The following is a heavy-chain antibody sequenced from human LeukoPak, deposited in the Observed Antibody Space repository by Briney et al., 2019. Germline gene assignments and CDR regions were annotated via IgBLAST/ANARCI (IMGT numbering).Heavy chain of an antibody. CDR1: GFTFSSYS. J-gene: IGHJ3*02. CDR3: ATISRIVGATGDAFDI. D-gene: IGHD1-26*01. V-gene: IGHV3-21*01. Sequence: PGGSLRLSCAASGFTFSSYSMNWVRQAPGKGLEWVSSISSSSSYIYYADSVKGRFTISRDNAKNSLYLQMNSQRAEDTAVYYCATISRIVGATGDAFDIWGQGTMVTVSS. CDR2: ISSSSSYI.